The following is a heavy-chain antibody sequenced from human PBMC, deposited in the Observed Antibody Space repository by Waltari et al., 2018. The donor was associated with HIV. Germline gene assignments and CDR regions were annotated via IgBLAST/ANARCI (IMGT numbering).Heavy chain of an antibody. CDR3: LLRSHYYESAAYYEH. D-gene: IGHD3-3*01. Sequence: QVQLVQSGSALKKTGSSMKVSCTASGGTFGPFQSNWVWQAPGQGLEWLGSFDPIVQRGFSAEKMRARLTLTANKSTTTALMELAVLTSQDTAVYYCLLRSHYYESAAYYEHWGPGTLVTVSS. J-gene: IGHJ4*01. CDR2: FDPIVQRG. CDR1: GGTFGPFQ. V-gene: IGHV1-69*02.